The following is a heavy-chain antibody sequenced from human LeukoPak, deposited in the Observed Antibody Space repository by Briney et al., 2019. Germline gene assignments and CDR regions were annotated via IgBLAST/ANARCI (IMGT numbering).Heavy chain of an antibody. Sequence: SETLSLTCTVSGGSISSGSYYWRWIRQPAGKGLEWIGRIYTSGSTNYNPSLKSRVTISVDTSKNQFSLKLSSVTAADTAVYYCARVRATPSPAYFDYWGQGTLVTVSS. CDR2: IYTSGST. V-gene: IGHV4-61*02. J-gene: IGHJ4*02. CDR3: ARVRATPSPAYFDY. CDR1: GGSISSGSYY. D-gene: IGHD5-12*01.